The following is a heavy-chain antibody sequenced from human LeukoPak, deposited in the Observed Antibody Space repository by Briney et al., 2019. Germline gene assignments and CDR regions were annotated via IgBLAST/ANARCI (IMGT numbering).Heavy chain of an antibody. V-gene: IGHV1-18*01. CDR3: ARVPHPAAHYYYYGMDV. D-gene: IGHD2-2*01. CDR1: GYTFTSYG. J-gene: IGHJ6*02. Sequence: ASVKVSCKASGYTFTSYGISWVRQAPGQGLEWMGWISAYNGNTSYAQKLQGRVTMTTDTSTSTAYMELRSLRSDDTAVYYCARVPHPAAHYYYYGMDVWGQGTTVTVSS. CDR2: ISAYNGNT.